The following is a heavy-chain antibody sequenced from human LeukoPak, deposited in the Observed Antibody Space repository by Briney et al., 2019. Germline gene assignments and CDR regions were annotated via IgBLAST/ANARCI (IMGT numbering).Heavy chain of an antibody. CDR1: GFTFSSYA. D-gene: IGHD3-10*01. V-gene: IGHV3-23*01. Sequence: PGGSLRLSCAASGFTFSSYAMSWVRQAPGKGLEWVSGISGSGSITYYADSVKGRFTISRDNSKNTLYLQMNSLRAEDTAVYYCAKDHYYYGSGSYPLHWGQGTLVTVSS. CDR2: ISGSGSIT. CDR3: AKDHYYYGSGSYPLH. J-gene: IGHJ4*02.